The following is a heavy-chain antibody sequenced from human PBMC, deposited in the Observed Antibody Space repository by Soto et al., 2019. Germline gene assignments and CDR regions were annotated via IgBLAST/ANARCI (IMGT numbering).Heavy chain of an antibody. V-gene: IGHV1-18*04. CDR2: ISAYNGNT. CDR1: GYTFTSYG. CDR3: ASQPIYCTNGVCSTYYYYYYGMDV. D-gene: IGHD2-8*01. J-gene: IGHJ6*02. Sequence: GASVKVSCKASGYTFTSYGISWVRQAPGQGLEWMGWISAYNGNTNYAQKLQGRVTMTTDTSTSTAYMELRSLRSDDTAVYYCASQPIYCTNGVCSTYYYYYYGMDVWGQGTTVTVSS.